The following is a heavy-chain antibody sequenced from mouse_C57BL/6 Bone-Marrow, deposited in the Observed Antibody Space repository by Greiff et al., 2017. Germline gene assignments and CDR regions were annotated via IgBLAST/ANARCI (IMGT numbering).Heavy chain of an antibody. Sequence: EVQLQQSGPELVKPGASVKISCKASGYSFTDYNMNWVKQSNGKSLEWIGVINPNYGTTSYNQKFKGKATLTVDKSSSTAYMQLNSLTSEDSAVFYCAKGYDYDYAMDYWGQGTSVAVSA. CDR2: INPNYGTT. J-gene: IGHJ4*01. CDR1: GYSFTDYN. CDR3: AKGYDYDYAMDY. D-gene: IGHD2-4*01. V-gene: IGHV1-39*01.